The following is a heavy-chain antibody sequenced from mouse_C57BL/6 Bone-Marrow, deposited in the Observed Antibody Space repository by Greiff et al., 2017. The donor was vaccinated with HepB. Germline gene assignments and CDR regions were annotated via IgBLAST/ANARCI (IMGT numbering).Heavy chain of an antibody. CDR2: IDPANGNT. V-gene: IGHV14-3*01. CDR1: GFNIKNTY. Sequence: VHVKQSVAELVRPGASVKLSCTASGFNIKNTYMHWVKQRPEQGLEWIGRIDPANGNTKYAPKFQGKATITADTSSNTAYLQLSSLTSEDTAIYYCARVLLLRYPLDYWGQGTTLTVSS. J-gene: IGHJ2*01. CDR3: ARVLLLRYPLDY. D-gene: IGHD1-1*01.